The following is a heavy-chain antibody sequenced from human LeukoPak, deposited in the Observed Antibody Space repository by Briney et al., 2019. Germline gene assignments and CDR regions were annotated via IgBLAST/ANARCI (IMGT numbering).Heavy chain of an antibody. V-gene: IGHV3-11*06. CDR3: ARDLVRGTSDY. J-gene: IGHJ4*02. CDR2: ISSGSTYT. D-gene: IGHD3-10*01. Sequence: PGGSLRLSCAASGFTFSDYYMSWIRQAPGKGLQWLSYISSGSTYTNYVDSVKGRFTISRDNAKNSLYLQMNSLRAEDTAVYYCARDLVRGTSDYWGQGTLVTVSS. CDR1: GFTFSDYY.